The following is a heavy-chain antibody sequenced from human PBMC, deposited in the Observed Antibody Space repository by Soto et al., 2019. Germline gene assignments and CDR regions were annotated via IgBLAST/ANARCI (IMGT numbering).Heavy chain of an antibody. D-gene: IGHD4-17*01. CDR2: IYHSGSA. CDR3: ARGGRTVIDS. Sequence: PSETLSLTCAVSGDSISSGGYSWSWIRQPPGKGLEWIGYIYHSGSAFYNPSLKSRVTISLDTSKNQFSLNLNSVTAADTAVYYCARGGRTVIDSWGQGTPVTFSS. CDR1: GDSISSGGYS. J-gene: IGHJ4*02. V-gene: IGHV4-30-2*01.